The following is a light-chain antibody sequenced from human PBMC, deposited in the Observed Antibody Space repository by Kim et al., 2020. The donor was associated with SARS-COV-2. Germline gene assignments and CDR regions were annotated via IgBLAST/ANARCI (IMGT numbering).Light chain of an antibody. CDR2: HDT. V-gene: IGLV3-21*04. CDR1: KIGTKA. CDR3: QVWDASGDQAWV. J-gene: IGLJ3*02. Sequence: SYELTQPHSVSVAPRKTARITCGGNKIGTKAVQWYQKKSGQAPVLIISHDTDRPSGVPDRFSGSNSGNTATLTISRAEAGDEADYYCQVWDASGDQAWVF.